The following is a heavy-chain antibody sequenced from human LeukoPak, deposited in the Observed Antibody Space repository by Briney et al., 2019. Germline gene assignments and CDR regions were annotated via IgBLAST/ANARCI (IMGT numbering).Heavy chain of an antibody. CDR1: GFTFSSYA. V-gene: IGHV3-23*01. CDR2: ISGSGGST. Sequence: GGSLRLSCAASGFTFSSYAMSWVRQAPGKGLEWVSAISGSGGSTYYADSVKGRFTISRDNSKNTLYLQMNSLRVEDTAVYYCAKTVRFGEYSDYWGQGTLVTVSS. CDR3: AKTVRFGEYSDY. D-gene: IGHD3-10*01. J-gene: IGHJ4*02.